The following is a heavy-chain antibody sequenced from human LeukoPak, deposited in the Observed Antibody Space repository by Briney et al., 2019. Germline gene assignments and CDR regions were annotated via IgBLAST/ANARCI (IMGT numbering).Heavy chain of an antibody. CDR2: IKEDGSEK. Sequence: GGSLRLSCAASGFTFSNFWMSWVRQGPGKGLEWVANIKEDGSEKYYVDSVKGRFTISRDNAKNSLYLQMNSLRAEDTAVYYCARERYCSSTSCSPGWDYYYYGMDVWGQGTTVTVSS. CDR3: ARERYCSSTSCSPGWDYYYYGMDV. CDR1: GFTFSNFW. V-gene: IGHV3-7*01. J-gene: IGHJ6*02. D-gene: IGHD2-2*01.